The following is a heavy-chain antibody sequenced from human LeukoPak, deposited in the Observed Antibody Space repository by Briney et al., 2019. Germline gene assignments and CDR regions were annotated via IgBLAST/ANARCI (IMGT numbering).Heavy chain of an antibody. Sequence: PSETLSLTCTVSGGSISSRSYYWGWLRQPPGKGLEWIASIFYSGSTYHNPSLKSRVTISVDTSKSQFSLKLSSVTAADTAVYYCARPYSSSDWYFDLWGRGTLVTVSS. J-gene: IGHJ2*01. D-gene: IGHD6-6*01. CDR2: IFYSGST. CDR1: GGSISSRSYY. CDR3: ARPYSSSDWYFDL. V-gene: IGHV4-39*01.